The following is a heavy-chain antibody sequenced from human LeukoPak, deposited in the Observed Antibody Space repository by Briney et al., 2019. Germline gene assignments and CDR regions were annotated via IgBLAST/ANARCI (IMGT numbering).Heavy chain of an antibody. J-gene: IGHJ5*02. CDR1: GFSSSEYE. CDR2: ISSSGNPI. V-gene: IGHV3-48*03. D-gene: IGHD1-14*01. Sequence: PGPCLRLSRAASGFSSSEYETSWVRPTPGKGLEWISYISSSGNPIYYADSVKGGFTTSTDKAKNSLHLQMNSQRAEDTACYYCARGAHGIYRRNFNYFDPLGQGTLVTGPS. CDR3: ARGAHGIYRRNFNYFDP.